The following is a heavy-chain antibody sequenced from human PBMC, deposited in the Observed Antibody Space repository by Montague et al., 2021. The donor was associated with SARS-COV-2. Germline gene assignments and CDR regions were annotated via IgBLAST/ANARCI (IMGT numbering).Heavy chain of an antibody. Sequence: SLRLSCAASGFTFSSYWMHWVRQAPCQWLLLVSRLHSDWSSTSYSYSLKGRFTISRDNAKNTLYLQMNSLRAEDTAVYYCARDIVAPYYFDYWGQGTLVNV. D-gene: IGHD5-12*01. CDR1: GFTFSSYW. V-gene: IGHV3-74*01. CDR3: ARDIVAPYYFDY. J-gene: IGHJ4*02. CDR2: LHSDWSST.